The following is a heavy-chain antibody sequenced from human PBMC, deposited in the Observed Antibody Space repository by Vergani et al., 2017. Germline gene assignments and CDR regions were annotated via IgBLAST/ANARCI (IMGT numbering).Heavy chain of an antibody. Sequence: EVQLEESGGGLVLPGRSLILSCVASGFTSAGYAMHWVRQAPGKGLEWVSGISWNSNSMGYAASVKGRFTISRDNAKKSLYLQMNSLRAEDTALYYCAKEVGTPAAGGGFEAWGQGTLVTVSS. D-gene: IGHD1-26*01. CDR3: AKEVGTPAAGGGFEA. J-gene: IGHJ5*02. CDR2: ISWNSNSM. V-gene: IGHV3-9*02. CDR1: GFTSAGYA.